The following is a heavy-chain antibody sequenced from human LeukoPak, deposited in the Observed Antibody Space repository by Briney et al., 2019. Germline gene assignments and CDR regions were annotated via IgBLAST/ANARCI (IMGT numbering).Heavy chain of an antibody. J-gene: IGHJ4*02. CDR3: AGGGGMYCYDSGLDY. D-gene: IGHD3-22*01. CDR2: INSDGSST. CDR1: RFTFIHYW. V-gene: IGHV3-74*01. Sequence: GGSLRLSCVASRFTFIHYWMLRVRQAPGKGLVWVSRINSDGSSTDYADSVKGRFTISRDNAKDTLYLQMNSLRAEDTAVYYCAGGGGMYCYDSGLDYWGQGTLVTVSS.